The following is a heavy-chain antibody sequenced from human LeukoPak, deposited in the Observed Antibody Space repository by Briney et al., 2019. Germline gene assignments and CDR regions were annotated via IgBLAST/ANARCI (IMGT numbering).Heavy chain of an antibody. CDR3: ARDAIGQQLSDY. Sequence: GGSLGLSCAASGFIFSSYSMNWVRQAPGKGLEWVSYISGSSSTIYYADSVKGRFTISRDNAKNSLYLQMNNLRAEDTALYYCARDAIGQQLSDYWGQGTQVTVSS. J-gene: IGHJ4*02. CDR2: ISGSSSTI. D-gene: IGHD6-13*01. CDR1: GFIFSSYS. V-gene: IGHV3-48*01.